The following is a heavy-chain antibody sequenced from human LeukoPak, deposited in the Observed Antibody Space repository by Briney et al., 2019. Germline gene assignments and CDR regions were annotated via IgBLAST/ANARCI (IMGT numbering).Heavy chain of an antibody. CDR3: AREGGSGWHGHPGFDY. CDR2: INPNSGGT. D-gene: IGHD6-19*01. V-gene: IGHV1-2*02. CDR1: GYTFTGYY. Sequence: GASVKVSCKASGYTFTGYYMHWVRQAPGQGLEWMGWINPNSGGTNYAQKFQGRVTMTRDTSISTAYMELSRLRSDDTAVYYCAREGGSGWHGHPGFDYWGQGTLVTVSS. J-gene: IGHJ4*02.